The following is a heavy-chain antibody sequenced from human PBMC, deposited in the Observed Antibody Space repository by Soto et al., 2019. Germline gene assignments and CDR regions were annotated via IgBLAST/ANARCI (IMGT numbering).Heavy chain of an antibody. CDR3: TTDQDLASDSSSHFDY. D-gene: IGHD6-6*01. V-gene: IGHV3-15*01. CDR1: GFTFSNAW. Sequence: GESLKISCAASGFTFSNAWMSWVRQAPGKGLEWVGRIKSKTDGGTTDYAAPVKGRFTISRDDSKNTLYLQMNSLKTEDTAVYYCTTDQDLASDSSSHFDYWGQGTLVTVSS. CDR2: IKSKTDGGTT. J-gene: IGHJ4*02.